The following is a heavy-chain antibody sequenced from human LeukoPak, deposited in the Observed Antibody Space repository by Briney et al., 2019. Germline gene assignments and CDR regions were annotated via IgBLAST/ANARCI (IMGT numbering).Heavy chain of an antibody. D-gene: IGHD6-13*01. V-gene: IGHV1-8*01. J-gene: IGHJ4*02. CDR2: MNPNSGNT. CDR3: AREAAAYDY. Sequence: ASVKVACKAYGYTFTSYDINWVRQATGQGLEWMGWMNPNSGNTGYAQKFQGRVTMTRNTTISTADMELSSLRFEGKAVYYCAREAAAYDYWGQGTLVTVSS. CDR1: GYTFTSYD.